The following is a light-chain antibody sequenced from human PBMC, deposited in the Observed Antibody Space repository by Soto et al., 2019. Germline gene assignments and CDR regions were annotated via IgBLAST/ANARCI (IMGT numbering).Light chain of an antibody. J-gene: IGKJ1*01. V-gene: IGKV3-20*01. CDR1: QTVSSS. CDR3: QHYGTSRT. Sequence: IVLSHAPGALSLSPGERATLSCRASQTVSSSLAWYQQKPGQAPRLLIYGASGRATGIPARFSGSGSGTDFTLTISRLEPEDFAVYFCQHYGTSRTFCPGTKVDTK. CDR2: GAS.